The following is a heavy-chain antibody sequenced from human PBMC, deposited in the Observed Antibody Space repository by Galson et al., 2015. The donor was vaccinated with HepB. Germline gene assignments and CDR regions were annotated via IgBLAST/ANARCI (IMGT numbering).Heavy chain of an antibody. D-gene: IGHD3-22*01. CDR2: INPNSGGT. CDR1: GYTFTGYY. Sequence: SVKVSCKASGYTFTGYYMHWVRQAPGQGLEWMGWINPNSGGTNYAQKFQGRVTMTRDTSISTACMELSRLRSDDTAVYYCARDLFYDSSGYSADYWGQGTLVTVSS. CDR3: ARDLFYDSSGYSADY. V-gene: IGHV1-2*02. J-gene: IGHJ4*02.